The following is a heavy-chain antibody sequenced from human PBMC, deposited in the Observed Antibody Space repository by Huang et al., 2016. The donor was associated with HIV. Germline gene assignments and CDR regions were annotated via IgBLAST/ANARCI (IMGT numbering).Heavy chain of an antibody. J-gene: IGHJ3*01. Sequence: QVQLVQSGAEVRKPGSSVKVSCRASGCSFNNFGINWVRQAPGQGHEWMGGIIPRFGTRNDAQGFQGRVTITADETTGVVYMELSSLRSDDTAVYFCAKRGGAWGSPYAFDLWGPGTMVTVSS. V-gene: IGHV1-69*13. CDR1: GCSFNNFG. D-gene: IGHD3-16*01. CDR3: AKRGGAWGSPYAFDL. CDR2: IIPRFGTR.